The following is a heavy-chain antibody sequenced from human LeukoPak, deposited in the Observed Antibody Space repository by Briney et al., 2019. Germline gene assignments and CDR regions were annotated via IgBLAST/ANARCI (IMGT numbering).Heavy chain of an antibody. CDR3: ARDPPAYCGGDCYPY. Sequence: SQTLSLTCSVSGGSISSGGYYRSWIRQHPGKGLEWIGYIYYSGSTYYNPSLKSRVTISVDTSKNQFSLKLSSVTAADTAVYYCARDPPAYCGGDCYPYWGQGTLVTVSS. D-gene: IGHD2-21*02. CDR1: GGSISSGGYY. V-gene: IGHV4-31*03. J-gene: IGHJ4*02. CDR2: IYYSGST.